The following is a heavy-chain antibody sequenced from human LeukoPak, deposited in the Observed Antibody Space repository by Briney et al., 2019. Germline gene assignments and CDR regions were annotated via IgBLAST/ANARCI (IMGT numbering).Heavy chain of an antibody. CDR2: ISSSSSTI. CDR3: ARELRMGGCV. V-gene: IGHV3-48*01. CDR1: GFTFSSYS. Sequence: PGGSLRLSCAASGFTFSSYSMNWVRQAPGKGLEWVSYISSSSSTIYYADPVKGRFTISRDNAKNSLYLQMNSLRAEDTAVYYCARELRMGGCVWGKGTTVTVSS. J-gene: IGHJ6*04. D-gene: IGHD1-26*01.